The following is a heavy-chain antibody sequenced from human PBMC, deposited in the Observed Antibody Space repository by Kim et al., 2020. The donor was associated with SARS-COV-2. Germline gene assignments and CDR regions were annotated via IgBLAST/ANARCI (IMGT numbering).Heavy chain of an antibody. Sequence: GGSLRLSCAASGFTFSSYAMSWVRQAPGKGLEWVSAISGSGGSTYYADSVKGRFTISRDNSKNTLYLQMNSLRAEDTAVYYCAKGGGADITMVRGVIIYYYYGMDVWGQGTTVTVSS. CDR2: ISGSGGST. D-gene: IGHD3-10*01. CDR3: AKGGGADITMVRGVIIYYYYGMDV. V-gene: IGHV3-23*01. J-gene: IGHJ6*02. CDR1: GFTFSSYA.